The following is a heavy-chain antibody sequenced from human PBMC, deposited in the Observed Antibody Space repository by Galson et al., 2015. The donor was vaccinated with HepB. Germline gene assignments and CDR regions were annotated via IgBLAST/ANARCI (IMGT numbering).Heavy chain of an antibody. D-gene: IGHD5-12*01. V-gene: IGHV1-2*02. J-gene: IGHJ4*02. Sequence: SVKVSCKASGYTFTGYYIHWVRQAPGQGLEWMGWINPSSGDTNSAQKFQGRVTMTRDTSISTAYMDLSSLRSDDTAVYFCARDRGGYVAYYWGQGTMVTVSS. CDR1: GYTFTGYY. CDR2: INPSSGDT. CDR3: ARDRGGYVAYY.